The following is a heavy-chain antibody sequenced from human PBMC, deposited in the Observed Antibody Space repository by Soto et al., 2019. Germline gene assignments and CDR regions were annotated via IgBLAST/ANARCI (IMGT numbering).Heavy chain of an antibody. Sequence: SLRLSCTASGFTFGDYAMSWVRQAPGKGLEWVGFIRSKAYGGTTEYAASVKGRFTISRDDSKSIAYLQMNSLKTEDTAVYYCTRDLAVGHDYGDYGYGRGYGMDVWGQGTTVTVSS. CDR3: TRDLAVGHDYGDYGYGRGYGMDV. D-gene: IGHD4-17*01. V-gene: IGHV3-49*04. CDR2: IRSKAYGGTT. J-gene: IGHJ6*02. CDR1: GFTFGDYA.